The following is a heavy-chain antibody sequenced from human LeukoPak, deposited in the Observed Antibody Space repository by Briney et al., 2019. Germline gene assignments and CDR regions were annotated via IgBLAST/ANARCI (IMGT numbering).Heavy chain of an antibody. CDR2: IYPYDSDA. CDR3: ARNQWPNYFDY. D-gene: IGHD6-19*01. Sequence: GESLKISSKASGYSFTNNWIALGRQMPGKGLGLRGIIYPYDSDARYSPSFQGQVTISADKSINTAYLQWSSLKASDTAMYYCARNQWPNYFDYWGQGTLVTVSS. CDR1: GYSFTNNW. J-gene: IGHJ4*02. V-gene: IGHV5-51*01.